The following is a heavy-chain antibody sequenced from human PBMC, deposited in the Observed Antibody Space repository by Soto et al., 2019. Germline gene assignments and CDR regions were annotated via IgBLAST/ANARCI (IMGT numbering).Heavy chain of an antibody. CDR2: ISYDGSNK. CDR1: GFTFSSYA. J-gene: IGHJ5*02. V-gene: IGHV3-30-3*01. D-gene: IGHD3-3*01. Sequence: LRLSCAASGFTFSSYAMHWVRQAPGKGLEWVAVISYDGSNKYYADSVKGRFTISRDNSKNTLYLQMNSLRAEDTAVYYCARDAETTYYDFWSGYYHNNWFDPWGQGTLVTVSS. CDR3: ARDAETTYYDFWSGYYHNNWFDP.